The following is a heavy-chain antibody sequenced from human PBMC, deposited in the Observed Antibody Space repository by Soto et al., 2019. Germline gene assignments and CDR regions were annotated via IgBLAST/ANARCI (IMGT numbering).Heavy chain of an antibody. CDR1: GYPVTAYY. J-gene: IGHJ3*02. CDR2: INPATGAA. CDR3: ARGGGVGVAGSAAFDM. D-gene: IGHD3-3*01. Sequence: QLHLVQSGAVVKKPGASVTVSCSASGYPVTAYYMHWVRQAPGRGLEWMGGINPATGAAKYTPTFPGRVTKTRDTSTNTVFMELSGRTSEDTAVFYCARGGGVGVAGSAAFDMWGQGTLVTVSS. V-gene: IGHV1-2*02.